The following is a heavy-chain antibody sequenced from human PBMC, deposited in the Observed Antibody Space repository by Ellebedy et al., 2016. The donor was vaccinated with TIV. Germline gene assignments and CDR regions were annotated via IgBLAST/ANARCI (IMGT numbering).Heavy chain of an antibody. CDR2: IRSKANSYAT. CDR3: TRHGSGVYGMDV. V-gene: IGHV3-73*01. CDR1: GFTFSGSA. D-gene: IGHD6-19*01. Sequence: GESLKISXAASGFTFSGSAMHWVRQASGKGLEWVGRIRSKANSYATAYAASVKGRFTISRDDSKNTAYLQMNSLKTEDTAVYYCTRHGSGVYGMDVWGQGTTVTVSS. J-gene: IGHJ6*02.